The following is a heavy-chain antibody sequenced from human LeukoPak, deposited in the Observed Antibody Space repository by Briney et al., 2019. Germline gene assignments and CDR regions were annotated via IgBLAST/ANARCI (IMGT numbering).Heavy chain of an antibody. CDR2: IYPGDSDT. CDR1: GYSFSTYW. Sequence: GESLKISCKGSGYSFSTYWIGWIRQMPGRGLEWMGIIYPGDSDTRYIPSFEGQVTISADESSNTAYLQWSSLKASDTAMYYCARIVMVTATQYAFDIWGQGTMVTVSS. D-gene: IGHD2-21*02. J-gene: IGHJ3*02. V-gene: IGHV5-51*01. CDR3: ARIVMVTATQYAFDI.